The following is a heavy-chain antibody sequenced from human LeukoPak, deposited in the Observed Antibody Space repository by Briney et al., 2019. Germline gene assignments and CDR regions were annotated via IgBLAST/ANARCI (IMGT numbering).Heavy chain of an antibody. D-gene: IGHD1-26*01. V-gene: IGHV1-2*02. CDR3: VRDRGYSGSYQIEWFDP. CDR1: GYTFTNYA. J-gene: IGHJ5*02. Sequence: LVASVKVSCKASGYTFTNYAINWVRQAPGQGLEWMGWINPNSGGTNYAQQFQGRVTMTRDTSISTAYLDLSRLTSDDTAVYYCVRDRGYSGSYQIEWFDPWGQGTLVTVSS. CDR2: INPNSGGT.